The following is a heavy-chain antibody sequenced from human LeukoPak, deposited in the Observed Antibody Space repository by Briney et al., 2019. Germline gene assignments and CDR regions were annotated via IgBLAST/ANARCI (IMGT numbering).Heavy chain of an antibody. Sequence: SETLSLTCTVSGGSISSGYYWGWIRQPPGKGLEWIGSIYHSGSTYSNPSLKSRVTISVDTSKNQFSVKLSSVTAADTAVYYCARHAVLWFGEPIDYWDQGTLVTVSS. CDR2: IYHSGST. J-gene: IGHJ4*02. CDR1: GGSISSGYY. V-gene: IGHV4-38-2*02. D-gene: IGHD3-10*01. CDR3: ARHAVLWFGEPIDY.